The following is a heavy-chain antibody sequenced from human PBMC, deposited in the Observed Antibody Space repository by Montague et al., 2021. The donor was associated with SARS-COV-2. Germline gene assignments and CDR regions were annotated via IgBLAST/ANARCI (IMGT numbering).Heavy chain of an antibody. J-gene: IGHJ5*02. CDR2: ISSSSSYK. V-gene: IGHV3-21*01. Sequence: SLRLSCAASGFTFSSYSMNWVRQAPGKGLEWVSSISSSSSYKHYADSVKGRLTISRDNAKNSLHLQMNSLRAEDTAVYYCARDDYVWGSYRYGHYNWFDPWGQGTLVTVSS. D-gene: IGHD3-16*02. CDR3: ARDDYVWGSYRYGHYNWFDP. CDR1: GFTFSSYS.